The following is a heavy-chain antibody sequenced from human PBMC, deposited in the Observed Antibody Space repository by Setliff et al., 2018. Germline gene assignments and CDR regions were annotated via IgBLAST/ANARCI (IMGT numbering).Heavy chain of an antibody. D-gene: IGHD1-7*01. CDR3: ARSRTTAVKGGVFAV. V-gene: IGHV4-31*03. CDR2: IYYSGST. Sequence: KPSETLSLTCIVSGASITSEAYYWSWIRQYPGKGLEWIGYIYYSGSTYYNPSLQSRVTVSLDSSKDHFSLELTSVTAADTAVYFCARSRTTAVKGGVFAVLGRGTLVTVSS. J-gene: IGHJ2*01. CDR1: GASITSEAYY.